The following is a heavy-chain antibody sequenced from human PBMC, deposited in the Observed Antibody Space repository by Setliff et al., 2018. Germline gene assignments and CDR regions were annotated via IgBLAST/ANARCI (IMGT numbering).Heavy chain of an antibody. CDR1: GFTFSSYS. Sequence: GSLRLSCAASGFTFSSYSMNWVRQAPGKGLEWVSYISGSGSTIYYADSVKGRFTISRDDSKNTLYLQMNSLRAEDTAVYYCAKDFRDLGYSDYWGQGTLVTVSS. CDR2: ISGSGSTI. V-gene: IGHV3-48*01. J-gene: IGHJ4*02. CDR3: AKDFRDLGYSDY.